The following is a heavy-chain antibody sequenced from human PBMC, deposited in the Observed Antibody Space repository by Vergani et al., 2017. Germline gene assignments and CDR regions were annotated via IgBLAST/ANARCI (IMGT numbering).Heavy chain of an antibody. CDR1: GGSISSGSYY. Sequence: QVQLQESGPGLVKPSQTLSLTCTVSGGSISSGSYYWSWIRQPAGKGLEWIGRIYTSGSTNYNPSLKSRVTISVDTSKNQFSLKLTSVTAADTAVYYCARGRGNWNDDAFDIWGQGTMVTVSS. J-gene: IGHJ3*02. V-gene: IGHV4-61*02. CDR2: IYTSGST. CDR3: ARGRGNWNDDAFDI. D-gene: IGHD1-20*01.